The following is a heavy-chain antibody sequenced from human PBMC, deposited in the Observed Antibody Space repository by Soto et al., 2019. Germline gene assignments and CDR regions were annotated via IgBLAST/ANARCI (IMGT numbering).Heavy chain of an antibody. CDR2: IIPLFGTT. CDR3: ARAAIHGSSWYFWLHP. Sequence: SVKVSCKTSGGTFSRHAINWVRQAPGQGLEWMGGIIPLFGTTNYAQKFKGRVTISADESSSTAYMELSSLTSEDAAVYYCARAAIHGSSWYFWLHPWGHGTLVTV. D-gene: IGHD6-13*01. V-gene: IGHV1-69*13. CDR1: GGTFSRHA. J-gene: IGHJ5*02.